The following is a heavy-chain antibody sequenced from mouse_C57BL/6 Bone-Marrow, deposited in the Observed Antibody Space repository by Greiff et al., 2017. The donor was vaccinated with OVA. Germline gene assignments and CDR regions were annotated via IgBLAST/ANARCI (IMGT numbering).Heavy chain of an antibody. Sequence: QVQLQQSGPGLVQPSQSLSITCTVSGFSLTSYGVHWVRQSPGKGLEWLGVIWSGGSTDYKAAFISRLSISKDNSKSQVFFKMNSLQADDTAIYYCYYGSSYAMDYWGQGTSVTVSS. V-gene: IGHV2-2*01. CDR1: GFSLTSYG. CDR3: YYGSSYAMDY. CDR2: IWSGGST. J-gene: IGHJ4*01. D-gene: IGHD1-1*01.